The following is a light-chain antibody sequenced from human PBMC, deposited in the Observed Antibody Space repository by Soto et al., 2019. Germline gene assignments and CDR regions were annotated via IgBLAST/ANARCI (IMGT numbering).Light chain of an antibody. CDR3: QQYNNWPPYT. CDR1: QSVSSN. V-gene: IGKV3-15*01. Sequence: EIVMTQSPATLSVSPGERDTLSCRASQSVSSNLAWYQQKPGQAPRLIIYGASTRATGIPARFSGSGSGTEFALTISSLQSEDFAVYYCQQYNNWPPYTFGQGTKLEIK. J-gene: IGKJ2*01. CDR2: GAS.